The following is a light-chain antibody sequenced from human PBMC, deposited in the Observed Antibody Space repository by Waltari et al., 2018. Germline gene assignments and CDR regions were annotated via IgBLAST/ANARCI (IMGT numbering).Light chain of an antibody. Sequence: EIVLTQSPATLSLSPGERATLSCRASQSVSSYLAWYQQKPGQAPRLLIYDASNRVTGIPARFSGSGSGTDFTLTISSLEPEDFALYYCQQRSNWPPFTFGPGTKVDIK. J-gene: IGKJ3*01. CDR1: QSVSSY. CDR2: DAS. V-gene: IGKV3-11*01. CDR3: QQRSNWPPFT.